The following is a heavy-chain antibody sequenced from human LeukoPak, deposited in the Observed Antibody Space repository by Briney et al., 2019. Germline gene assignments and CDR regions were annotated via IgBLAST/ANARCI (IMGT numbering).Heavy chain of an antibody. CDR1: GYTFTSYY. D-gene: IGHD3-3*01. CDR3: ARDRAYEGPYYYYMDV. CDR2: INPTGGST. Sequence: GASVKVSCKASGYTFTSYYMHWVRQAPGQGLEWMGLINPTGGSTGYAQKFQGRVTMTRDMSTSTDYMELSSLRSEDTAIYYCARDRAYEGPYYYYMDVWGKGTTVTISS. V-gene: IGHV1-46*01. J-gene: IGHJ6*03.